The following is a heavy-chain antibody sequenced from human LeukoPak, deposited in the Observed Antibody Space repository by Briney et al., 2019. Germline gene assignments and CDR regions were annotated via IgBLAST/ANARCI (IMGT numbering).Heavy chain of an antibody. J-gene: IGHJ6*03. V-gene: IGHV6-1*01. CDR3: ARVHQEYSSPSGYYYYMDV. D-gene: IGHD6-6*01. CDR1: GDSVSSNSAA. Sequence: SQTLSLTCAISGDSVSSNSAAWNWIRQSPSRGLEWLGRTYYRSKWYNDYAVTVKSRITINPDTSKNQFSLQLNSVTPEDTAVYYCARVHQEYSSPSGYYYYMDVWGKGTTVTVSS. CDR2: TYYRSKWYN.